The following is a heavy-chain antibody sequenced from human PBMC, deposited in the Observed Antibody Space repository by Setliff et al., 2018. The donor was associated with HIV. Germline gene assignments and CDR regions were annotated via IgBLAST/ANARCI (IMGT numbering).Heavy chain of an antibody. CDR3: ARDTAGGIAAPNWFDP. CDR2: INPNSGGT. J-gene: IGHJ5*02. CDR1: GYTFTGYY. V-gene: IGHV1-2*02. D-gene: IGHD6-13*01. Sequence: GASVKVSCKASGYTFTGYYMHWVRQAPGQGLEWMGWINPNSGGTNYAQTFQGRVTMTRDTSISTAYMELSRLRSDDTAVYYCARDTAGGIAAPNWFDPWGQGTLVTVSS.